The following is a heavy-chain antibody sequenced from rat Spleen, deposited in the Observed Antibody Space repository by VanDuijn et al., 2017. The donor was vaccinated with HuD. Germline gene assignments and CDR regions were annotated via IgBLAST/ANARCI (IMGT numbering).Heavy chain of an antibody. D-gene: IGHD1-9*01. V-gene: IGHV5S23*01. CDR3: VRRHYGYTDYFDY. Sequence: EVQLVESGGGLVQPGRSLKLSCAASGFTFSNYDMAWVRQAPTKGLEWVASISTGGGNTYYRDSVKGRFTISRDDAKSTQSLQMDSLRSEDTATYYCVRRHYGYTDYFDYWGQGVMVTVSS. J-gene: IGHJ2*01. CDR2: ISTGGGNT. CDR1: GFTFSNYD.